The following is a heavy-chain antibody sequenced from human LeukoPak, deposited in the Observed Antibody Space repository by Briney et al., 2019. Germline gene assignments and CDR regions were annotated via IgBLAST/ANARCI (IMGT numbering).Heavy chain of an antibody. Sequence: SETLSLTCTVSGGSISSYYWSWVRQPPGKGLEWIGFVYYTGSTNYSPSLKSRVTISVDTSKNQFSLKLNSVTAADTAVYYCARSSGWHLLLLDYWGQGTLVTVSS. J-gene: IGHJ4*02. CDR1: GGSISSYY. CDR3: ARSSGWHLLLLDY. D-gene: IGHD6-25*01. V-gene: IGHV4-59*08. CDR2: VYYTGST.